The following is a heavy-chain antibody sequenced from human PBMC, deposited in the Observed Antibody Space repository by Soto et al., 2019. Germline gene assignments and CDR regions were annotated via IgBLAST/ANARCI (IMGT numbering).Heavy chain of an antibody. Sequence: SVKVSWKASGVTFSTSAVQWVRQARGQRPEWMGWIVGGSGNTNYAQNSQERVIITRDMSTSTVYMELSSLGSDDTAVYFCAARRSGLYAMDVWGQGTTVTVSS. V-gene: IGHV1-58*01. CDR2: IVGGSGNT. J-gene: IGHJ6*02. CDR1: GVTFSTSA. D-gene: IGHD1-26*01. CDR3: AARRSGLYAMDV.